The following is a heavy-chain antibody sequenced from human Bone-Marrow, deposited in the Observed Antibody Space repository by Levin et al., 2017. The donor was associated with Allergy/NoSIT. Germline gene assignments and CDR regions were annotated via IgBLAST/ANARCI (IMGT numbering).Heavy chain of an antibody. J-gene: IGHJ4*02. CDR2: MYHSGTT. Sequence: TSQTLSLTCAVSGGPISGGGYSWSWIRQPPGKGLEWIGYMYHSGTTHYKPSLKSRATISVDKTTNQFSLNVTSATAADTAIYYCARVSEATVFDYWGQGILVTVSS. V-gene: IGHV4-30-2*01. CDR1: GGPISGGGYS. D-gene: IGHD4-11*01. CDR3: ARVSEATVFDY.